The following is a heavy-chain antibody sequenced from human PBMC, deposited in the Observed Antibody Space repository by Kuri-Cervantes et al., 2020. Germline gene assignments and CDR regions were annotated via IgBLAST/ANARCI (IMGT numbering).Heavy chain of an antibody. V-gene: IGHV4-30-2*03. CDR2: IYHSGGT. CDR3: ARLYYYDSSGYYSYYYGMDV. Sequence: SETLSLTCAVSGGSISSGGYSWSWIRQPPGKGLEWIGYIYHSGGTYYNPSLKSRVTISVDTSKNQFSLKLSSVTAADTAVYYCARLYYYDSSGYYSYYYGMDVWGQGTTVTVSS. D-gene: IGHD3-22*01. J-gene: IGHJ6*02. CDR1: GGSISSGGYS.